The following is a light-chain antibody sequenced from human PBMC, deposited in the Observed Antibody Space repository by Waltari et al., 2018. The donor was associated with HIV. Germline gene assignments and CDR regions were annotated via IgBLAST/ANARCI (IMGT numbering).Light chain of an antibody. J-gene: IGLJ3*02. V-gene: IGLV1-40*01. CDR2: DNN. Sequence: QSVLTQPPSVSGAPGQRVTISCTRSSSNIGAGSDLHWSQHLPGPAHKPLIYDNNNRPSGVPDRFSGSKSGSSASLAITGLQTEDEADYYCQSYDDRLSGSEVFGGGTRVTVL. CDR1: SSNIGAGSD. CDR3: QSYDDRLSGSEV.